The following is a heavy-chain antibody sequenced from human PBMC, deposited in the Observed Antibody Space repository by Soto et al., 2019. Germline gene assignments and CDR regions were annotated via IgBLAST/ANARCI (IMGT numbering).Heavy chain of an antibody. D-gene: IGHD3-22*01. CDR2: ISGSGDST. CDR1: GFTFSSYA. V-gene: IGHV3-23*01. J-gene: IGHJ5*02. CDR3: ARVASSVHSDWFDP. Sequence: GPLRLSCAASGFTFSSYAMSWVRQAPGKGLEWVSGISGSGDSTYYAESVKGRFTISGDNSKNTLFLQMNSLGAEDTAVYYCARVASSVHSDWFDPWGQGPLVT.